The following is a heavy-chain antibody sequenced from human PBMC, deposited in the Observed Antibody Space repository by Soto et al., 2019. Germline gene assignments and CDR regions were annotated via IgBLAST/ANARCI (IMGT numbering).Heavy chain of an antibody. J-gene: IGHJ4*02. Sequence: VASVKVSCKVSGYTLTELSMHWVRQAPGKGLEWMGGFDPEDGETIYAQKFQGRVTMTEDTSTDTAYMELSSLRSEDTAVYYCATVPNYYDSSGMPTNSDYWGQGTLVTVSS. CDR2: FDPEDGET. CDR1: GYTLTELS. D-gene: IGHD3-22*01. CDR3: ATVPNYYDSSGMPTNSDY. V-gene: IGHV1-24*01.